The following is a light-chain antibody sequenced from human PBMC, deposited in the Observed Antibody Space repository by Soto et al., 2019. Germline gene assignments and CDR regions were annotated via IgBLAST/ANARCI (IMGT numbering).Light chain of an antibody. Sequence: DIQMTQSPSTLSASVGDRVTITCRASQTISSWLAWYQQKPGKAPKLLIYKASSLESGVPSRFSGSGSGTEFTLTIRSMQTDDFANYYCQHYNSYPVTFGQGTKVDIK. CDR2: KAS. CDR3: QHYNSYPVT. CDR1: QTISSW. J-gene: IGKJ1*01. V-gene: IGKV1-5*03.